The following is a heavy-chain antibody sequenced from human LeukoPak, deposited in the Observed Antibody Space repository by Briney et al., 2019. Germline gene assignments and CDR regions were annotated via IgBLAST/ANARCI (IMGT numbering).Heavy chain of an antibody. J-gene: IGHJ4*02. CDR3: ARDVYDILTGPLDY. CDR2: IWYDESDK. Sequence: GGSLRLSCVASGFTFSSYGMHWVRQAPGKGLEWVAIIWYDESDKYYADSVKGRFTISRDNSKNTLYLHMNSLRAEDTALYYCARDVYDILTGPLDYWGQGTLVTVSS. V-gene: IGHV3-33*01. CDR1: GFTFSSYG. D-gene: IGHD3-9*01.